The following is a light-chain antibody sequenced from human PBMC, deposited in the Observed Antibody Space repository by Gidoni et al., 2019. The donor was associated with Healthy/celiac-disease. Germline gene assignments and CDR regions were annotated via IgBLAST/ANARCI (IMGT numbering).Light chain of an antibody. CDR2: EAS. Sequence: EIVMTQSPATLSVSPGERATLSCRASQSIGINLAWFQQKPGQAPRPLIYEASTRATGIPARFSGSGSGTEFTLTISSLQSEDFAVYDCQQYNSWPLTFGGGTKVEIK. V-gene: IGKV3-15*01. J-gene: IGKJ4*01. CDR1: QSIGIN. CDR3: QQYNSWPLT.